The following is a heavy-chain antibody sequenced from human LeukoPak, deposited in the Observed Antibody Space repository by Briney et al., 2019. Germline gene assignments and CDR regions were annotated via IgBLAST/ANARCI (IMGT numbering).Heavy chain of an antibody. CDR2: ISYDGSNK. Sequence: GGSLRLSCAASGFTFSRYAMHWVRQAPGRGLEWVAVISYDGSNKYYADSVKGRFTISRHNSKNTLYLQTNSLRAEHTPVYYCARDPDASSAYSPDPRGQGTLVTVSS. CDR1: GFTFSRYA. CDR3: ARDPDASSAYSPDP. J-gene: IGHJ5*02. D-gene: IGHD3-22*01. V-gene: IGHV3-30*01.